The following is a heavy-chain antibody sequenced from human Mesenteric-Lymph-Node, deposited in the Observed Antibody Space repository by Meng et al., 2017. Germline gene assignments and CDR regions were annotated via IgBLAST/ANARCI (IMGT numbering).Heavy chain of an antibody. J-gene: IGHJ5*02. CDR1: GFTFSSYS. Sequence: GESLKISCAASGFTFSSYSMNWVRQAPGKGLEWVSSISSSSSYIYYADSVKGRFTISKDNAKNSLYLQINSLRAEDTAVYYCARDRGYDILTAWFDPWGQGTLVTVSS. CDR3: ARDRGYDILTAWFDP. V-gene: IGHV3-21*01. D-gene: IGHD3-9*01. CDR2: ISSSSSYI.